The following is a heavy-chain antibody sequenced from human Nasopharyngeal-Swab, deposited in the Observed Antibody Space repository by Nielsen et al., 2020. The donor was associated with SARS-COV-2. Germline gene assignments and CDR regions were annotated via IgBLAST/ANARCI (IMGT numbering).Heavy chain of an antibody. CDR1: GFTFTSSA. CDR2: IVVGSGNT. Sequence: SVKVSCKASGFTFTSSAVQWVRQARGQRLEWIGWIVVGSGNTNYAQKFQERVTITRDMSTSTAYMELSSLRSEDTAVYYCARDGGEYSSSWLVDYWGQGTLVTVSS. CDR3: ARDGGEYSSSWLVDY. J-gene: IGHJ4*02. D-gene: IGHD6-6*01. V-gene: IGHV1-58*01.